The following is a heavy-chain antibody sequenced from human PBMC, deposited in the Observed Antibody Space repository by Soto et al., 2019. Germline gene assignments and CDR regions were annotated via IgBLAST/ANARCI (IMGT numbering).Heavy chain of an antibody. CDR2: IIPMFGKV. J-gene: IGHJ5*02. V-gene: IGHV1-69*13. D-gene: IGHD3-10*01. Sequence: AASVKVSCKASGGTFSSYGISWVRQAPGQGLEWMGGIIPMFGKVKYAQKFQGRVTITADESTSTAYMELSSLTSEDTAMYYCARETSVRGVIITSSPWFDPWGQGTLVTVSS. CDR3: ARETSVRGVIITSSPWFDP. CDR1: GGTFSSYG.